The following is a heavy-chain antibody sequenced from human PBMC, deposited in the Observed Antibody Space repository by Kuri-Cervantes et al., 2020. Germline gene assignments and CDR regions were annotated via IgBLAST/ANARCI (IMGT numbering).Heavy chain of an antibody. J-gene: IGHJ3*02. CDR3: ARDSQQLVRAFDI. D-gene: IGHD6-13*01. Sequence: GGSLRLSCAASGFTFSGYVMSWVRQAPGKGLEWVSSISESATNRYYGDSVKGRFTISRDNSKNTLYLQMNSLRAEDTAVYYCARDSQQLVRAFDIWGQGKMVTVSS. CDR2: ISESATNR. V-gene: IGHV3-23*01. CDR1: GFTFSGYV.